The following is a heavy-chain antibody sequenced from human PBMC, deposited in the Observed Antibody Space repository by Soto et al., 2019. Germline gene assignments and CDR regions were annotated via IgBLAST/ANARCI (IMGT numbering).Heavy chain of an antibody. D-gene: IGHD3-16*02. CDR3: ARDDYVWASYRANASDI. CDR1: GYTFTSYA. Sequence: ASVKVSCKASGYTFTSYAMHWVRQAPGQRLEWMGWINAGNGNTKYSQKFQGRVTITRDTSASTAYMELSSLRSEDTAVYYCARDDYVWASYRANASDIWGQGTLVTVSS. CDR2: INAGNGNT. V-gene: IGHV1-3*01. J-gene: IGHJ3*02.